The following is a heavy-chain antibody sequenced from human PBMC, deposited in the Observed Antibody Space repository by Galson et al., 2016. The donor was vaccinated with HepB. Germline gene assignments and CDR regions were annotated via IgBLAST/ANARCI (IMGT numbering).Heavy chain of an antibody. D-gene: IGHD4-17*01. CDR1: SGSISDYY. CDR3: ARGDNPDYGDYASAYYYMDV. Sequence: LSLTCTVSSGSISDYYWTWLRQPPGKGLEWIGEINHSGSTNYNPSLKSRVTISVDTSKNQFSLKLSSVTAADTAVYYCARGDNPDYGDYASAYYYMDVWGKGTTVTVSS. V-gene: IGHV4-34*01. J-gene: IGHJ6*03. CDR2: INHSGST.